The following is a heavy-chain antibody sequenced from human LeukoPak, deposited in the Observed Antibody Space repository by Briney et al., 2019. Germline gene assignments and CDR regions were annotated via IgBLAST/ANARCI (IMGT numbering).Heavy chain of an antibody. CDR2: INHSGST. CDR3: ARGCGVVVAATTATAFDY. CDR1: GGSFSGYY. J-gene: IGHJ4*02. V-gene: IGHV4-34*01. Sequence: SETLSLTCAVYGGSFSGYYWSWIRQPPGKGLEWIGEINHSGSTNYNPSLKSRVTISVDTSKNQFSLKLSPVTAADTAVYYCARGCGVVVAATTATAFDYWGQGTLVTVSS. D-gene: IGHD2-15*01.